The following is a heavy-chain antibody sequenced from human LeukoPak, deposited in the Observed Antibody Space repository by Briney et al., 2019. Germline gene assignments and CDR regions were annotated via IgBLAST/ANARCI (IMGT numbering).Heavy chain of an antibody. V-gene: IGHV3-74*01. CDR1: GFTFSSYW. J-gene: IGHJ4*02. Sequence: PGGSLTLSCAASGFTFSSYWMHWVRQAPGKGLVWVSRIDSDGSYTSYADSVKGRFTISRDNSKNTLHLQMNSLRAEDTAIYYCAKQAYDSPRTDFDYWGQGTLVTVSS. CDR2: IDSDGSYT. D-gene: IGHD3-22*01. CDR3: AKQAYDSPRTDFDY.